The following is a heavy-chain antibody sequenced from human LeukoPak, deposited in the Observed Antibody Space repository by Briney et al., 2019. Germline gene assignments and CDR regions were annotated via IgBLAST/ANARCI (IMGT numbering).Heavy chain of an antibody. CDR3: AALWFGELPLDY. Sequence: ASVKVSCKVSGYTLTELSMHWVRQAPGKGLEWMGGFDPEDGETIYAQKFQGRVTMTEDTSTDTAYMELSSLRSEDTAVYYCAALWFGELPLDYWGQGTLVTVSS. V-gene: IGHV1-24*01. CDR1: GYTLTELS. CDR2: FDPEDGET. D-gene: IGHD3-10*01. J-gene: IGHJ4*02.